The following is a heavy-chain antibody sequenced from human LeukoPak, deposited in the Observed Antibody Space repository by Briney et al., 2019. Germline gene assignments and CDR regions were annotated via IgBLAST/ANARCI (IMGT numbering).Heavy chain of an antibody. D-gene: IGHD3-22*01. CDR1: GFTFSNYA. V-gene: IGHV3-23*01. J-gene: IGHJ3*02. CDR2: YSGRRSTT. CDR3: VKDLDGGGYSDAFDI. Sequence: GGSLRLSCAASGFTFSNYAMNWVRQAPGKGLQWVSGYSGRRSTTYYADPVQGRFIISRDDSKKMLYLQMNSLRVDDTAIYYCVKDLDGGGYSDAFDIWGQGTIVTVSS.